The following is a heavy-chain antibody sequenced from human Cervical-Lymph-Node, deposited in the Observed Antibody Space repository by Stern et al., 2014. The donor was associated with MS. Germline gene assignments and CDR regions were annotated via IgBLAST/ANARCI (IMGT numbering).Heavy chain of an antibody. V-gene: IGHV1-46*01. CDR2: INPSGSDT. CDR1: GYTFTNYY. Sequence: QVQLVQSGAEVTKPGASVKVSCKASGYTFTNYYMHWVRQAPGQGLEWMGIINPSGSDTTYAQKFQGRVTMTRDTSTSTVYMELSSLRSEDTAVYYCAGDYIVFLQAANDPRNYYYYGMDVWGQGTTVTVSS. CDR3: AGDYIVFLQAANDPRNYYYYGMDV. D-gene: IGHD2-2*01. J-gene: IGHJ6*02.